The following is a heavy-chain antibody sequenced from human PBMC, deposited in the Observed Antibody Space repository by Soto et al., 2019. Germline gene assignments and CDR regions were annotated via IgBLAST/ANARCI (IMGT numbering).Heavy chain of an antibody. CDR3: AKAGIDITIFGVVSRFDY. D-gene: IGHD3-3*01. CDR2: ISGSGGST. V-gene: IGHV3-23*01. CDR1: GLTFSSYA. Sequence: LRLSCGASGLTFSSYAMSCVRQAPVEWLEWVSAISGSGGSTYYADAVKGRFTISRDNSKNTLYLQMNSLRAEDTAVYYCAKAGIDITIFGVVSRFDYWGQGTLVTVSS. J-gene: IGHJ4*02.